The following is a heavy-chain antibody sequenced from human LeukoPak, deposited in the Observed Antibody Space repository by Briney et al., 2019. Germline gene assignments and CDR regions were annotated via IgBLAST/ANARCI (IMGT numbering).Heavy chain of an antibody. J-gene: IGHJ4*02. V-gene: IGHV3-30*03. CDR3: ARDGSIVGATNPSWRGLPGY. CDR1: GFTFSSYG. D-gene: IGHD1-26*01. Sequence: TGGSLRLSCAASGFTFSSYGMHWVRQAPGKGLEWVAVISYDGSNKYYADSVKGRFTISRDNSKNTLYLQMNSLRAEDTAVYYCARDGSIVGATNPSWRGLPGYWGQGTLVTVSS. CDR2: ISYDGSNK.